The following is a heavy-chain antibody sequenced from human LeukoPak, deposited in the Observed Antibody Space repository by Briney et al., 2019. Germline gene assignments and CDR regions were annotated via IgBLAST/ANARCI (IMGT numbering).Heavy chain of an antibody. J-gene: IGHJ4*02. Sequence: PSETLSLTCTVSGASVTISSYYWGWIRQPPGKGLEWIGLIYYSGSTYYNPSLKSRVTISVDTSKNQFSLKLSSVTAADTAVYYCARSSRAVAGTLDYWGQGTLVTVSS. CDR1: GASVTISSYY. CDR2: IYYSGST. V-gene: IGHV4-39*01. CDR3: ARSSRAVAGTLDY. D-gene: IGHD6-19*01.